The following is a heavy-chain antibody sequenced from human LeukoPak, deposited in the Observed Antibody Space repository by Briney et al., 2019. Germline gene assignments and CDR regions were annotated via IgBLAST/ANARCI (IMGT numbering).Heavy chain of an antibody. Sequence: GASVKVSCKASGGTFSSYAISWVRQAPGQGLEWMGGIIPIFVTANYAQKFQGRVTITTDESTSTAYMELSSLRSEDTAVYYCARALSGYDGLFDYWGQGTLVTVSS. J-gene: IGHJ4*02. V-gene: IGHV1-69*05. D-gene: IGHD5-12*01. CDR1: GGTFSSYA. CDR3: ARALSGYDGLFDY. CDR2: IIPIFVTA.